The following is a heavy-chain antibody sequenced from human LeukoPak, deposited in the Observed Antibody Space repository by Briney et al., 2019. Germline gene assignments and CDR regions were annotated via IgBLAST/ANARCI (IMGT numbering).Heavy chain of an antibody. V-gene: IGHV1-8*01. D-gene: IGHD5-12*01. CDR2: MNPNSGNT. CDR3: ARGLWLRHNWFDP. Sequence: ASVTVSCTASGYTFTSYDINWVRQATGQGLEWMGWMNPNSGNTGYAQKFQGRVTMTRNTSISTAYMELSSLRSEDTAVYYCARGLWLRHNWFDPWGQGTLVTVSS. J-gene: IGHJ5*02. CDR1: GYTFTSYD.